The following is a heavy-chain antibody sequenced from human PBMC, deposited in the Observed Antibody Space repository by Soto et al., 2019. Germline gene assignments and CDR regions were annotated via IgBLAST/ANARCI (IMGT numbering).Heavy chain of an antibody. Sequence: GGSLSISCAAYGVTFSSYGMDWVCPAPGQGLEWVAVISYDGSNKYYADAVKGRFTISRDNSKNTLYLQMNSLRAEDTAVYYCAKDLGYCSSTSCYGSSDYWGQGTLVTVSS. V-gene: IGHV3-30*18. CDR1: GVTFSSYG. D-gene: IGHD2-2*01. J-gene: IGHJ4*02. CDR3: AKDLGYCSSTSCYGSSDY. CDR2: ISYDGSNK.